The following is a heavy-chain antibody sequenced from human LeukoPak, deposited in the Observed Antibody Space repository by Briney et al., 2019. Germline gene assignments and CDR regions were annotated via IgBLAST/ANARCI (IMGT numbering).Heavy chain of an antibody. J-gene: IGHJ4*02. D-gene: IGHD3-22*01. CDR1: GGSFNDYY. CDR2: IYDSGST. Sequence: SETLSLTCTVPGGSFNDYYWSWIRQPPGKGLEWIGYIYDSGSTNYNPSLKSRVTISVDTSKNQFSLKLSSVTAADTAVYYCARRRYYYDSSGYHYAGTFDYWGQGTLVTVSS. V-gene: IGHV4-59*12. CDR3: ARRRYYYDSSGYHYAGTFDY.